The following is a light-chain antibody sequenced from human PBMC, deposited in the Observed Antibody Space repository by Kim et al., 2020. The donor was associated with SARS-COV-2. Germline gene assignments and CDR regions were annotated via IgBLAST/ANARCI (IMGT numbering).Light chain of an antibody. Sequence: IVMTQSPDTLSVSPGESATLSCRASQSVGTNLAWYQQRPGQTPRLILYGASTRATGVPARFSGTGSGTEFTLTISSLQPEDFALYYCQNYDYSPTWTFGRGTKVDIK. CDR2: GAS. CDR1: QSVGTN. J-gene: IGKJ1*01. CDR3: QNYDYSPTWT. V-gene: IGKV3-15*01.